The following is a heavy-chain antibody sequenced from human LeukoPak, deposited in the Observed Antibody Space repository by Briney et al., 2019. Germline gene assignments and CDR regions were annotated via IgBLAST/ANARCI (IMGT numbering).Heavy chain of an antibody. J-gene: IGHJ3*02. CDR1: GASFRGYY. Sequence: SETLSLTCAVYGASFRGYYWSWIRQPPGKGLEWIGEINHSGSTNYNPSLKSRVTISVDTSKNQFSLNLSSVTAADTAVYYCAGGYRSDTSCYNAFDIWDQGAMVTVSS. CDR3: AGGYRSDTSCYNAFDI. V-gene: IGHV4-34*01. D-gene: IGHD2-2*02. CDR2: INHSGST.